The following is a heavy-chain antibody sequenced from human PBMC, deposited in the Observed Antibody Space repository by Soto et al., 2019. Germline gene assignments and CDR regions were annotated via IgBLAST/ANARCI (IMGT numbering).Heavy chain of an antibody. CDR2: ISGSGGST. CDR3: AKALTRNYYYYMDV. J-gene: IGHJ6*03. V-gene: IGHV3-23*01. D-gene: IGHD2-21*02. Sequence: EVQLLESGGGLVQPGGSLRLSCAASGFTFSSYAMSWVRQAPGKGLEWVSAISGSGGSTYYADSVKGRFTISRDKSKNTLDLQMNSLRAEDTAVYYCAKALTRNYYYYMDVWGKGTTVTVSS. CDR1: GFTFSSYA.